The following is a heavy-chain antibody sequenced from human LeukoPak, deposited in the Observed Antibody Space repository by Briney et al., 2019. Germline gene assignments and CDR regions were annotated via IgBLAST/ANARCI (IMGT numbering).Heavy chain of an antibody. J-gene: IGHJ5*02. CDR2: ITGSGGGSGGNT. CDR1: GFTFSSYA. CDR3: AKEPGP. V-gene: IGHV3-23*01. Sequence: GGSLRLSCAASGFTFSSYAMSWVRQAPGKGLEWVSGITGSGGGSGGNTYYADSVEGRFTISRDNSKNTLYLQMNSLRAEDTAVYYCAKEPGPWGQGTLVTVSS. D-gene: IGHD1-14*01.